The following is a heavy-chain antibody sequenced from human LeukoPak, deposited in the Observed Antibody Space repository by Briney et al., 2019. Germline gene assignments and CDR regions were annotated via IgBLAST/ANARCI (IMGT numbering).Heavy chain of an antibody. CDR1: GYTFTSYA. V-gene: IGHV7-4-1*02. D-gene: IGHD3-9*01. Sequence: ASVKVSCKASGYTFTSYAMNWVRQAPGQGLEWTGWINTNTGNPTYAQGFTGRFVFSLDTSVSTAYLQISSLKAEDTAVYYCARAAVPHLRYFDWLSRTYYFDYWGQGTLVTVSS. CDR2: INTNTGNP. J-gene: IGHJ4*02. CDR3: ARAAVPHLRYFDWLSRTYYFDY.